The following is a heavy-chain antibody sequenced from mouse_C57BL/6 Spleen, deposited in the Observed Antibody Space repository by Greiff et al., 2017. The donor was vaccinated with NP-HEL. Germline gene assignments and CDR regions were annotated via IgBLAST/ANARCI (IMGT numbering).Heavy chain of an antibody. D-gene: IGHD2-3*01. CDR2: ISSGGDYI. Sequence: EVMLVESGEGLVKPGGSLKLSCAASGFTFSSYAMSWVRQTPEKRLGWVAYISSGGDYIYYADTVKGRFTISRDNARNTLYLQMSSLKSEDTAMYYCTRGYSGTGDYFDYWGQGTTLTVSS. V-gene: IGHV5-9-1*02. CDR3: TRGYSGTGDYFDY. CDR1: GFTFSSYA. J-gene: IGHJ2*01.